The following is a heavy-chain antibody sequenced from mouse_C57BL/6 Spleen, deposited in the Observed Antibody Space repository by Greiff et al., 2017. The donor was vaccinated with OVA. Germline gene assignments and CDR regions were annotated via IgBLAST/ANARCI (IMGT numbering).Heavy chain of an antibody. V-gene: IGHV6-3*01. J-gene: IGHJ3*01. D-gene: IGHD1-1*01. Sequence: DVMLVESGGGLVQPGGSMKLSCVASGFTFSNYWMNWVRQSPEKGLEWVAQIRLKSDNYATHYAESVKGRFTISRDDSKSSVYLQMNNLRAEDTGIYYCTGLFIYYYGPWFAYWGQGTLVTVSA. CDR2: IRLKSDNYAT. CDR3: TGLFIYYYGPWFAY. CDR1: GFTFSNYW.